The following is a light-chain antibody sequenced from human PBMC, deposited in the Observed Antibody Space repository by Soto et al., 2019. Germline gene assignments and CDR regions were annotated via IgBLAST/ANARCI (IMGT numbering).Light chain of an antibody. Sequence: AIQMTQSPSSLSASVGDRVTITCRASQGIKNDLGWYQQKPGKAPKFLMYDASSLESGVPSRFSGSGSGTEFTLTISSLQPDDFATYYCQQYNSYSYTFGQGTKLEIK. CDR2: DAS. CDR1: QGIKND. CDR3: QQYNSYSYT. V-gene: IGKV1-13*02. J-gene: IGKJ2*01.